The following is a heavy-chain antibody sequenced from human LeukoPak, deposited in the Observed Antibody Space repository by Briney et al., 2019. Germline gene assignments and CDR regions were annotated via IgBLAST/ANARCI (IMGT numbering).Heavy chain of an antibody. CDR2: VGGGGGRT. Sequence: GGSLRLSCTASGFAFSSYAMSWVRQAPGVGLEWVSAVGGGGGRTWHADSVRGRFTISRDNSKNTLFMQMNSLRAEDTAVYYCAKDFYDSSGSRYDYWGQGTLVTVSS. CDR1: GFAFSSYA. J-gene: IGHJ4*02. D-gene: IGHD3-22*01. V-gene: IGHV3-23*01. CDR3: AKDFYDSSGSRYDY.